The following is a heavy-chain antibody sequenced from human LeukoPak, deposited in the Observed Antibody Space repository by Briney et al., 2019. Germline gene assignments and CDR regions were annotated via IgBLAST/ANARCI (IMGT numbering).Heavy chain of an antibody. CDR1: GYTFTGYY. J-gene: IGHJ6*02. V-gene: IGHV1-2*02. CDR2: INPNSGGT. D-gene: IGHD2-2*01. Sequence: GASVKVSCKASGYTFTGYYMHWVRQAPGQGLEWMGWINPNSGGTNYAQKFQGRVTMTRDTSISTAYMELSRLRSDDTAVYYCARVLGRTRRQQVVPLYYYYGMDVWGQGTTVTVSS. CDR3: ARVLGRTRRQQVVPLYYYYGMDV.